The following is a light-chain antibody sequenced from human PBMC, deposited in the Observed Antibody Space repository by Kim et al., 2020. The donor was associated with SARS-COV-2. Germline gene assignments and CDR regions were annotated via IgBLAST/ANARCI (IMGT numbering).Light chain of an antibody. CDR2: AAS. V-gene: IGKV1D-16*01. J-gene: IGKJ1*01. CDR3: QQYDSYPRT. Sequence: DIQMTQSPSSLSASIGDRVTITCRASQGISSWLAWYQQKPEKAPKCLIYAASSLQSGVPSRFRGSGSGTDFTLPISSLQPEDFATYYCQQYDSYPRTFGQGTKVDIK. CDR1: QGISSW.